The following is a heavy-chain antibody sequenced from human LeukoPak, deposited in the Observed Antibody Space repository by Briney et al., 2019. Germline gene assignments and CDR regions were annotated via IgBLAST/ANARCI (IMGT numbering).Heavy chain of an antibody. CDR1: GYSISSGYY. CDR3: ARSSLSGSYYTAFDI. Sequence: SETLSLTCTVSGYSISSGYYWGWIRQPPGKGLQWIGSIYHSGSTYYNPSLKSRVTISVDTFKNQFSLKLTSVTAADTAVYYCARSSLSGSYYTAFDIWGQGTMVTVSS. CDR2: IYHSGST. D-gene: IGHD1-26*01. J-gene: IGHJ3*02. V-gene: IGHV4-38-2*02.